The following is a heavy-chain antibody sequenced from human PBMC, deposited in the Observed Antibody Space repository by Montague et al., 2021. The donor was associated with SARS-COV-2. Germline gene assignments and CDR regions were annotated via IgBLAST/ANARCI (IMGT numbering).Heavy chain of an antibody. V-gene: IGHV4-59*01. CDR3: ARGMRRPYYYYYGMDV. J-gene: IGHJ6*02. Sequence: SETLSLTCSVSGDSITTYYWSWIRQSPGRGLEWIGHIYYTGTTKYNPSLKSRVTISVDTSRRQFSLKLKSVTAADTAVYYCARGMRRPYYYYYGMDVWGQGTTVTVSS. CDR1: GDSITTYY. CDR2: IYYTGTT.